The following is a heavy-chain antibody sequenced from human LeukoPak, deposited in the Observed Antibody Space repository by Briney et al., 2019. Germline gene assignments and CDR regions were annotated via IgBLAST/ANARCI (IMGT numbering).Heavy chain of an antibody. Sequence: GASVKVSCKASGYTFTSYGISWVRQAPGQGLEWMGWISAYNGNTNYAQKLQGRVTMTTDTSTSTAYMELRSLRSNDTAVYYCAREPPVDMGYAFDIWGQGTMVTVSS. CDR2: ISAYNGNT. J-gene: IGHJ3*02. V-gene: IGHV1-18*01. CDR1: GYTFTSYG. D-gene: IGHD2-15*01. CDR3: AREPPVDMGYAFDI.